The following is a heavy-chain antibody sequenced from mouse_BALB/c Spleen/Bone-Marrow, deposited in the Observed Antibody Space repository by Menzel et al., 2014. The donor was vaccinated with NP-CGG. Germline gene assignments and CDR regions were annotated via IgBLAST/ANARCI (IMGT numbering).Heavy chain of an antibody. CDR3: ARSGYWCFDV. V-gene: IGHV1S81*02. Sequence: QVQLQQSGAELVKPGASVELSCKASGYTFTSYWMHWVKQRPGQGLEWIGEINPSNGRTNYVEKFKSKATLSGDKSSSTVYMQLSSLTSEDSAVYYCARSGYWCFDVWGAGTTVTVSA. J-gene: IGHJ1*01. CDR2: INPSNGRT. CDR1: GYTFTSYW. D-gene: IGHD3-1*01.